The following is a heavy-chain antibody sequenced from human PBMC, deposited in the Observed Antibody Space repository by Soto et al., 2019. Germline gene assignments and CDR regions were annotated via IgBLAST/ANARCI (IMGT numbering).Heavy chain of an antibody. CDR3: ARGRPPYYDSSGYAFDI. D-gene: IGHD3-22*01. CDR1: GFTFSSYS. V-gene: IGHV3-48*02. J-gene: IGHJ3*02. Sequence: GGSLRLSCAASGFTFSSYSMNWVRQAPGKGLEWVSYISSSSSTIYYADSVKGRFTISRDNAKNTLYLQMNSLRDEDTAVYACARGRPPYYDSSGYAFDIWGQGTMVTVSS. CDR2: ISSSSSTI.